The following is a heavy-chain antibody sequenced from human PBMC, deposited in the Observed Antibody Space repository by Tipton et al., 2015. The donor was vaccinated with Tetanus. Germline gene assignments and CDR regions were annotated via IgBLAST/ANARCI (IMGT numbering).Heavy chain of an antibody. CDR1: GHNSRSYW. Sequence: QLVQSGAEMKKPGQSLKISCEVSGHNSRSYWISWVRQMPGKGLEWMGIIYPGDSDATYSPSFRGQVTISADKSISTAYLQWSSLKASDTAFYFCARLPKHYSASGSTWGQGTLVTVSS. V-gene: IGHV5-51*01. J-gene: IGHJ5*02. D-gene: IGHD3-10*01. CDR3: ARLPKHYSASGST. CDR2: IYPGDSDA.